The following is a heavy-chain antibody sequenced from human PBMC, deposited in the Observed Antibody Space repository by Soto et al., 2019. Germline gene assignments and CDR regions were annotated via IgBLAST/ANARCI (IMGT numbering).Heavy chain of an antibody. J-gene: IGHJ6*02. Sequence: EVQLLESGGGWVQPGGSLRLSCAASGFTFSNFVMSWVRHIPGKGLHWVSGITGSGGRQYYADSVKGRFTISRDNSRNTLYLQRRRLGDEDTAMYHCAFHLGQNYYTMDVWGQGTTVTVSS. CDR3: AFHLGQNYYTMDV. CDR1: GFTFSNFV. CDR2: ITGSGGRQ. V-gene: IGHV3-23*01.